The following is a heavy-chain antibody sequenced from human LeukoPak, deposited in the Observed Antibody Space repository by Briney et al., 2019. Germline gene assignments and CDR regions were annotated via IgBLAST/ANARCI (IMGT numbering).Heavy chain of an antibody. Sequence: SVKVSCKASGGTFSSYAISWVRQAPGQGLEWMGRIIPIFGTADYAQKFQGRVTITTDESTSTAYMELSSLRSEDTAVYYCATYYGSSGYYYHRAFDIWGQGTMVTVSS. CDR2: IIPIFGTA. CDR1: GGTFSSYA. V-gene: IGHV1-69*05. D-gene: IGHD3-22*01. J-gene: IGHJ3*02. CDR3: ATYYGSSGYYYHRAFDI.